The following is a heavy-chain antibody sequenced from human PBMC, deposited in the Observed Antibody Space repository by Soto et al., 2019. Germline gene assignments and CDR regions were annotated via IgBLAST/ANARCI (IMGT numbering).Heavy chain of an antibody. D-gene: IGHD3-22*01. Sequence: QVQLVESGGGVVQPGRSLRLSCAASGFTFSSYGMHWVRQAPGKGLEWVAVIWYDGSNKYYADSVKGRFTISRDNSKNTLYLQMNRLRDEDTAVYYCARDKRYYDSSGYSNWFDPWGQGTLVTVSS. CDR1: GFTFSSYG. CDR3: ARDKRYYDSSGYSNWFDP. V-gene: IGHV3-33*01. J-gene: IGHJ5*02. CDR2: IWYDGSNK.